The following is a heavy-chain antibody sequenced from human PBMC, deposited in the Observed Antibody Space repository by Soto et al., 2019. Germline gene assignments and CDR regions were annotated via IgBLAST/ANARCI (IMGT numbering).Heavy chain of an antibody. V-gene: IGHV3-53*01. Sequence: EVQLVESGGGLIQPGGSLRLSCAASGFTVSSNYMSWVRQAPGKGLEWVSVIYSGGSTYYADSVKGRFTISRDNSKNTLYLQMNILRAEDTAVYYCARDRVESGYPEYFQHWGQGTLVTVSP. J-gene: IGHJ1*01. D-gene: IGHD3-22*01. CDR1: GFTVSSNY. CDR2: IYSGGST. CDR3: ARDRVESGYPEYFQH.